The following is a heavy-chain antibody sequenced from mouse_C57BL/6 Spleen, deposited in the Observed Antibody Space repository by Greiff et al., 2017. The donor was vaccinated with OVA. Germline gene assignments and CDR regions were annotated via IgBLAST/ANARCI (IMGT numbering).Heavy chain of an antibody. CDR3: ARSSFRNYSDD. CDR2: IHPNSGST. CDR1: GYTFTSYW. Sequence: VQLQQPGAELVKPGASVKLSCKASGYTFTSYWMHWVKQRPGQGLEWIGMIHPNSGSTNYNEKFKSKATLTVDKSSSTAYMQRSSLTSEGSAVYYCARSSFRNYSDDWGQGTTLTVSS. J-gene: IGHJ2*01. V-gene: IGHV1-64*01.